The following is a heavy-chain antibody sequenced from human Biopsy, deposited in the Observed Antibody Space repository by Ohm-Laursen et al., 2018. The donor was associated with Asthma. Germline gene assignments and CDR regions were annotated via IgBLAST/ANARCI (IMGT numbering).Heavy chain of an antibody. CDR1: GFTFSSYA. J-gene: IGHJ1*01. CDR3: ARTFHFWSPYHAEHYQL. CDR2: ISYDGSNK. Sequence: SLRLSCAASGFTFSSYAMHWVRQAPGKGLEWVAVISYDGSNKYYADSVKGRFTISRDNSKNTLYLQMNSLRAEDTAAYYCARTFHFWSPYHAEHYQLWGQGTLVTVSS. D-gene: IGHD3-3*01. V-gene: IGHV3-30-3*01.